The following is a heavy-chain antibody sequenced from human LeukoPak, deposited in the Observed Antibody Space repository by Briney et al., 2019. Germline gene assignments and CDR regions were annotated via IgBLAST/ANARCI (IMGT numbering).Heavy chain of an antibody. CDR2: IYYSGST. CDR3: ASEVITMVRGVILH. D-gene: IGHD3-10*01. J-gene: IGHJ4*02. Sequence: SETLSLTCTVSGGSISSSSYYWGWIRQPPGKGLEWIGSIYYSGSTYYNPSLKSRVTISVDTYKNQFSLKLSSVTAADTAVYYCASEVITMVRGVILHWGQGTLVTVSS. V-gene: IGHV4-39*01. CDR1: GGSISSSSYY.